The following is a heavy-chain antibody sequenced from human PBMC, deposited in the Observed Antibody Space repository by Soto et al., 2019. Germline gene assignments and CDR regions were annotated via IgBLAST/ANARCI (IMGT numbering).Heavy chain of an antibody. J-gene: IGHJ6*02. Sequence: GGSLRLSCAASGFTFRSHGMHWVRQAPGKGLEWVTLISYDGSNKYYADSVKGRFTISRDNSKNTLYLQMNSLRAEDTAVYYCAKTTTANYYYYGMDDWGQGTTVTVSS. D-gene: IGHD4-4*01. CDR2: ISYDGSNK. CDR1: GFTFRSHG. V-gene: IGHV3-30*18. CDR3: AKTTTANYYYYGMDD.